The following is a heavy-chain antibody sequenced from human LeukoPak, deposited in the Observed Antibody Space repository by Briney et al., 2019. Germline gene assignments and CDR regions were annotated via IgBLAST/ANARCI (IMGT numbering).Heavy chain of an antibody. D-gene: IGHD3-3*02. V-gene: IGHV3-30-3*01. CDR2: ISYDGSNK. Sequence: GGSLRLSCAASGFTFSSYAMHWVRQAPGKGLEWVAVISYDGSNKYYADSVKGRFTISRDNSKNTLYLQMNSLRAEDTAVYYCARDSLLAQGAFDIWGQGTMVTVSS. CDR3: ARDSLLAQGAFDI. CDR1: GFTFSSYA. J-gene: IGHJ3*02.